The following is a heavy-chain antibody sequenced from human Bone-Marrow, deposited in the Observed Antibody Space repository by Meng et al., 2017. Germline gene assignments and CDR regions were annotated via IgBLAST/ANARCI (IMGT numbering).Heavy chain of an antibody. V-gene: IGHV4-34*01. CDR1: GGSFSGYY. D-gene: IGHD2-2*02. Sequence: QVQLQQWGAGLLKPSETLFLTCAVYGGSFSGYYWSWIRQPPGKGLEWIGEINHSGSTNYNPSLKSRVTISVDTSKNQFSLKLSSVTAADTAVYYCARGSGSPEYCSSTSCYSGGWFDPWGQGTLVTVSS. CDR2: INHSGST. CDR3: ARGSGSPEYCSSTSCYSGGWFDP. J-gene: IGHJ5*02.